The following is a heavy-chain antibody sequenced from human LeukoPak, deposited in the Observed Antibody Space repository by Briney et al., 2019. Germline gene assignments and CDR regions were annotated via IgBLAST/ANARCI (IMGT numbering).Heavy chain of an antibody. CDR3: ARDSLSLYYYYGMDV. CDR2: IYYSGST. V-gene: IGHV4-31*03. CDR1: GGSISSGGYY. J-gene: IGHJ6*02. Sequence: SETLSLTCTVSGGSISSGGYYWSWIRQHPGKGLEWIGYIYYSGSTYYNPSLKSRVTISVDTSKNQFSLKLSSGTAADTAVYYCARDSLSLYYYYGMDVWGQGTTVTVSS. D-gene: IGHD2-15*01.